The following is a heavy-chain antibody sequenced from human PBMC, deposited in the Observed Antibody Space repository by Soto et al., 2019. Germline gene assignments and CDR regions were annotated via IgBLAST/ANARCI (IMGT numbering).Heavy chain of an antibody. CDR3: ARGVWVESAFDY. CDR1: GGSISSGDDY. Sequence: TLSLTCTVSGGSISSGDDYWNWIRQSPLKGLEWIGYIYYSGSTYYNPSLKSRASISVDTSKNHVSLQLSSVTAADTAVYYCARGVWVESAFDYWGQGTRVTVSS. D-gene: IGHD2-15*01. CDR2: IYYSGST. J-gene: IGHJ4*02. V-gene: IGHV4-31*03.